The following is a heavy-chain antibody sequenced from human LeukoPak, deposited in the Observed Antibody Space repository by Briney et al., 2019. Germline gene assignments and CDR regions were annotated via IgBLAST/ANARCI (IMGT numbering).Heavy chain of an antibody. CDR2: IHYSGST. V-gene: IGHV4-39*01. J-gene: IGHJ4*02. Sequence: PSETLSLTCTVSGGSISSNSQYWAWIRQPPGKGLEWIGSIHYSGSTFYSPSLKSRVTISVDTSKNQFSLILTSVTASDTAVYYCAREGASVGDYWGQGILVTVSS. CDR3: AREGASVGDY. D-gene: IGHD1-26*01. CDR1: GGSISSNSQY.